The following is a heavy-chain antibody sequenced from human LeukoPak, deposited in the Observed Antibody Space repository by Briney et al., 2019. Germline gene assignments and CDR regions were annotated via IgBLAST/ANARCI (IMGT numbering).Heavy chain of an antibody. Sequence: PGRSLRLSCAASGFTFSGYAMHWVRQAPGKGLEWVAVISYDGSNKYYADSVKGRFTISRDNSKNTLYLQMNSLRAEDTAVYYCARDRGGATYDYWGQGTLVTVPS. V-gene: IGHV3-30-3*01. D-gene: IGHD1-26*01. CDR3: ARDRGGATYDY. CDR1: GFTFSGYA. CDR2: ISYDGSNK. J-gene: IGHJ4*02.